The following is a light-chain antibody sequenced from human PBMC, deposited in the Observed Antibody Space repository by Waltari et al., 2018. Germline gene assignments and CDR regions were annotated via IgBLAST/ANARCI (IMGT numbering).Light chain of an antibody. CDR3: QQYYSTPYT. J-gene: IGKJ2*01. V-gene: IGKV4-1*01. CDR1: QSVLHSSNNKNY. CDR2: WAS. Sequence: DIVMTQSPDSLAVSLGERATINCKSSQSVLHSSNNKNYLAWYQQKPGQPPRLLIYWASTRESGVPDRFSGSGSGTDFTLTISSLQAEDVAVYYCQQYYSTPYTFGQGTKLEIK.